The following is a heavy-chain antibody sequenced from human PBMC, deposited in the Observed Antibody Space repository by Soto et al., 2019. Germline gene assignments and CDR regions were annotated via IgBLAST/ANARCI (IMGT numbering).Heavy chain of an antibody. CDR3: ARGGYDTTFFSYYYGMDV. Sequence: QVQLQESGPGLVKPSQTLSLTCTVSGGSISSGDYYWSWIRQPPGKGLEWIGYIYYSGSTYYNPSLKSRVTISVDTSKNQLSLKLSSVTVADTAVYYCARGGYDTTFFSYYYGMDVWGQGTTVTVSS. J-gene: IGHJ6*02. D-gene: IGHD3-9*01. V-gene: IGHV4-30-4*01. CDR2: IYYSGST. CDR1: GGSISSGDYY.